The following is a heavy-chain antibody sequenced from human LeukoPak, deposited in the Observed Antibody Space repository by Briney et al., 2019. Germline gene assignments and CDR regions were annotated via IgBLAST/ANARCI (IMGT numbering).Heavy chain of an antibody. CDR3: ARDLSHRYYHSTGYAFDY. D-gene: IGHD3-22*01. V-gene: IGHV1-69*06. CDR1: GYTFTSYG. J-gene: IGHJ4*02. CDR2: IIPIFGTA. Sequence: SVKVSCKASGYTFTSYGISWVRQAPGQGLEWMGGIIPIFGTANYAQKFQGRVTITADKSTSTAYMELSSLRSEDTAVYYCARDLSHRYYHSTGYAFDYWGQGTLVTVSS.